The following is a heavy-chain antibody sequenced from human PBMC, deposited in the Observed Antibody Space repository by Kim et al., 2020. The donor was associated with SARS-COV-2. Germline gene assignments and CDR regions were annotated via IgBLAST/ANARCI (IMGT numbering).Heavy chain of an antibody. D-gene: IGHD3-3*01. J-gene: IGHJ6*02. V-gene: IGHV3-30*07. CDR3: ARDARLTIFGVYYYYGMDV. Sequence: GRFTISRDNSKNTLYLQMNSLRAEDTAVYYCARDARLTIFGVYYYYGMDVWGQGTTVTVSS.